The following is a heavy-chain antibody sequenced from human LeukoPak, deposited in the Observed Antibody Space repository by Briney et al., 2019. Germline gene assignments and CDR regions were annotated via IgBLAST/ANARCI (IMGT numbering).Heavy chain of an antibody. CDR2: INVGNGNT. J-gene: IGHJ4*02. Sequence: ASVKVSCKASGYTFTSYAMHWVRQAPGQRLEWMGWINVGNGNTKYSQKFQGRVTITRDTSASTAYMELSSLRSEDTAVYYCARQGGGPYSGSPFDYWGQGTPVTVSS. CDR3: ARQGGGPYSGSPFDY. CDR1: GYTFTSYA. D-gene: IGHD1-26*01. V-gene: IGHV1-3*01.